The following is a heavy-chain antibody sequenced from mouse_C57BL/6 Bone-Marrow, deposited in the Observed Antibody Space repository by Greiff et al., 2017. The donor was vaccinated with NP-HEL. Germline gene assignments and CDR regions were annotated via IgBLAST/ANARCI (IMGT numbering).Heavy chain of an antibody. V-gene: IGHV1-53*01. CDR3: ARWGLRRTPFAY. J-gene: IGHJ3*01. Sequence: QVQLKQPGTELVKPGASVKLSCKASGYTFTSYWMHWVKQRPGQGLEWIGNINPSNGGTNYNEKFKSKATLTVDKSSSTAYMQLSSLTSEDSAVYYCARWGLRRTPFAYWGQGTLVTVSA. CDR2: INPSNGGT. D-gene: IGHD2-4*01. CDR1: GYTFTSYW.